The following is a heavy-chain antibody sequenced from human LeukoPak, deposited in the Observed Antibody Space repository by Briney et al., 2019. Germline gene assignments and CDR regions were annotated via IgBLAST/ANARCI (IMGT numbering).Heavy chain of an antibody. CDR2: IYSDGST. CDR1: GFTVSSNY. J-gene: IGHJ4*02. V-gene: IGHV3-66*01. D-gene: IGHD1-1*01. CDR3: ARGGTQKMYYFGY. Sequence: GSLRLSCAASGFTVSSNYLSWVRQAPGKGLEWVSVIYSDGSTFYADSVKGRFTISRDNSKNTLYLQMNSLRAEDTAVYYCARGGTQKMYYFGYWGQGTLVTVSS.